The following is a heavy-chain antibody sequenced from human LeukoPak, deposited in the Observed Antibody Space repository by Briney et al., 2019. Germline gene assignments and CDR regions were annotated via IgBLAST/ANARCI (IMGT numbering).Heavy chain of an antibody. D-gene: IGHD3-22*01. CDR2: IYYSGST. CDR3: ASSKTHYYDSSGYLAFDY. Sequence: SQTLSLTCTVSGGSISSTDYSWSWIRQPPGKGLEWIGYIYYSGSTYYNPSLKSRLTISVDTSKSQVSLKLNSVTAADTAVYYCASSKTHYYDSSGYLAFDYWGQGSLVTVSS. V-gene: IGHV4-30-4*08. J-gene: IGHJ4*02. CDR1: GGSISSTDYS.